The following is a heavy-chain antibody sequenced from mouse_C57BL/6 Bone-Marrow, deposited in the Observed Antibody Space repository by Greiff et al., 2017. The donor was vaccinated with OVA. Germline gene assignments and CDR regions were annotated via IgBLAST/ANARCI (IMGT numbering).Heavy chain of an antibody. CDR3: ARHGSIYFDY. CDR1: GYTFTSYW. CDR2: IDPSDSET. V-gene: IGHV1-52*01. D-gene: IGHD1-1*01. Sequence: VQLQQPGAELVRPGSSVKLSCKASGYTFTSYWMHWVKQRPIQGLEWIGNIDPSDSETHYNQKFKDKATLTVDKSSSTAYMQLSSLTSDDSSVYYCARHGSIYFDYWGQGTSLTVSS. J-gene: IGHJ2*02.